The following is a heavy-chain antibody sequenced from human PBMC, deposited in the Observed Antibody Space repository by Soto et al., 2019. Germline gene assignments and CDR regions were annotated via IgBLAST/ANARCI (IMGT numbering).Heavy chain of an antibody. CDR2: VRQGGSEK. CDR3: AKYFSTRYNWNYGYDHNYYYGMDV. CDR1: GFTFSTYW. V-gene: IGHV3-7*01. D-gene: IGHD1-7*01. Sequence: GGSLRLSCAASGFTFSTYWMTWVRQAPGKGLEWVANVRQGGSEKYYVDSVKGRFTISSDNAKNSLYLQMNSLRAEDTAVYYCAKYFSTRYNWNYGYDHNYYYGMDVWGQGTTVTVSS. J-gene: IGHJ6*02.